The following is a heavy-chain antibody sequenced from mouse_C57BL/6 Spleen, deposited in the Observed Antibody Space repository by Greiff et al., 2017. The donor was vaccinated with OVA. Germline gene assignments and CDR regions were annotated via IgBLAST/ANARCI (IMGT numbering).Heavy chain of an antibody. CDR1: GYTFTSYG. CDR2: IYPRSGNT. V-gene: IGHV1-81*01. D-gene: IGHD3-2*02. CDR3: ARSLDSSGYVGFAY. Sequence: QVQLQQSGAELARPGASVKLSCKASGYTFTSYGISWVKQRTGQGLEWIGEIYPRSGNTYYNEKFKGKATLTADKSSSTAYMELRSLTSEDSAVYFCARSLDSSGYVGFAYWGQGTLVTVSA. J-gene: IGHJ3*01.